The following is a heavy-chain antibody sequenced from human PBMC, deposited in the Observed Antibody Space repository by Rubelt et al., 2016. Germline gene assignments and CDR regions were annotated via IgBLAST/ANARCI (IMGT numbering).Heavy chain of an antibody. D-gene: IGHD3-16*02. CDR3: ARVMITFGGVIEVGWFDP. J-gene: IGHJ5*02. CDR1: GYTFTSYG. Sequence: QVQLVQSGAEVKKPGASVKVSCKASGYTFTSYGISWVRQAPGQGLEWMGWISAYNGNTNYAQKPQGRVTMTTDTSTSTAYMELRSLRSADTAVYYCARVMITFGGVIEVGWFDPWGQGTLVTVSS. CDR2: ISAYNGNT. V-gene: IGHV1-18*01.